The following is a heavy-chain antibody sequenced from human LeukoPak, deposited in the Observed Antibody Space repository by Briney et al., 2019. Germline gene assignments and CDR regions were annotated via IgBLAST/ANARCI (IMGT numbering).Heavy chain of an antibody. Sequence: GGSLRLSCAASGFTVSSNYMSWVRQAPGKGLEWVSVIYSGGSTYYADSVKGRFTISRDNSKNTLYLQMNSLRAEDTAVYYCARVPYYYGSGSDYWGQGTLVTVSS. CDR3: ARVPYYYGSGSDY. D-gene: IGHD3-10*01. CDR2: IYSGGST. V-gene: IGHV3-66*01. CDR1: GFTVSSNY. J-gene: IGHJ4*02.